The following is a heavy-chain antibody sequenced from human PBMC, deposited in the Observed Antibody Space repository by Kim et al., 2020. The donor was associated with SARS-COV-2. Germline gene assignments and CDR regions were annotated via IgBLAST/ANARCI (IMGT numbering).Heavy chain of an antibody. V-gene: IGHV3-30*07. Sequence: GPFTLSRDNSKNTLYLQMNSLRAEDTAVYYCARDSPAGSYYYDSSGYSNYWGQGTLVTVSS. D-gene: IGHD3-22*01. CDR3: ARDSPAGSYYYDSSGYSNY. J-gene: IGHJ4*02.